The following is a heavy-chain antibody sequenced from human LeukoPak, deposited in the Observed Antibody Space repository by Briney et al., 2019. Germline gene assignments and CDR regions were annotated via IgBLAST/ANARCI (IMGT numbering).Heavy chain of an antibody. D-gene: IGHD2-2*01. CDR1: GFTFSSYA. CDR2: ISGSGGST. J-gene: IGHJ5*02. CDR3: AKGRIVVVPAARSWFDP. V-gene: IGHV3-23*01. Sequence: AGGSLRLSCAASGFTFSSYAVSWVRQAPGKGLEWVSAISGSGGSTYYADSVKGRFTISRDNSKNTLYLQMNGLRAEDTAVYYCAKGRIVVVPAARSWFDPWGQGTLVTVSS.